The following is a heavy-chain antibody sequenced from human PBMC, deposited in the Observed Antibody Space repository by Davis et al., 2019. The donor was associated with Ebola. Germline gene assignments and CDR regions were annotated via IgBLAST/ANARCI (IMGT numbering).Heavy chain of an antibody. Sequence: ASVKVSCKASGSTFTGYSMHWVRQAPGQGLEWMGWINPNSGGTNYAQKFQGRVTMTRDTSISTAYMELSRLRSDDTAVYYCARGAGSRGSGWFDPWGQGTLVTVSS. D-gene: IGHD3-10*01. CDR3: ARGAGSRGSGWFDP. CDR2: INPNSGGT. V-gene: IGHV1-2*02. J-gene: IGHJ5*02. CDR1: GSTFTGYS.